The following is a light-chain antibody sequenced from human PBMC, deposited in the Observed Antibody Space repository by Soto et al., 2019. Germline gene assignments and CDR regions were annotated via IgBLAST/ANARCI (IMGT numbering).Light chain of an antibody. CDR2: DAS. CDR1: QSVSSY. Sequence: EIVLTQSPATLSLSPGERATLSCRASQSVSSYLAWYQQKPGQAPRLLIYDASNRATGIPARFSGSGSGTYFTLTISSLEPVDFAVYYCQQRSNWPTFGQGTKVEFK. CDR3: QQRSNWPT. J-gene: IGKJ1*01. V-gene: IGKV3-11*01.